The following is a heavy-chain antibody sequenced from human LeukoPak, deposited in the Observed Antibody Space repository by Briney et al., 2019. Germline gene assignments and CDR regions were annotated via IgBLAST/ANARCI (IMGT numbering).Heavy chain of an antibody. D-gene: IGHD4-17*01. J-gene: IGHJ6*03. V-gene: IGHV4-39*01. CDR1: GGSISSSSYY. CDR2: IYYSGST. Sequence: SETLSLTCTVSGGSISSSSYYWGWIRQPPGKGLEWIGSIYYSGSTYYNPSLKSRVTISVDTSKNQFSLKLSSVIAADTAVYYCARQPPTVLRSHYYYYYMDVWGKGTTVTVSS. CDR3: ARQPPTVLRSHYYYYYMDV.